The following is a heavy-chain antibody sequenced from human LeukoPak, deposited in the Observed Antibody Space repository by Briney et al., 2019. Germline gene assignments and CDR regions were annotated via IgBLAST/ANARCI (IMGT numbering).Heavy chain of an antibody. J-gene: IGHJ4*02. V-gene: IGHV3-64*01. Sequence: PGGSLRLSCVASGFTFSDYTMHWVRQAPGKGLEYVSAISSYGDNTYYANSVKGRFTISRDNSKNTLYRQMGSLRADDMAVYYCARATNSYGGNSDFWGQGTLVTVSS. CDR1: GFTFSDYT. D-gene: IGHD4-23*01. CDR3: ARATNSYGGNSDF. CDR2: ISSYGDNT.